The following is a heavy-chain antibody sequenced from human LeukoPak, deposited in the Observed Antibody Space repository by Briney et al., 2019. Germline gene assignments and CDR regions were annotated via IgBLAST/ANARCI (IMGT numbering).Heavy chain of an antibody. J-gene: IGHJ6*03. CDR2: INHSGST. CDR1: GGSFSGYY. CDR3: ARVTRYFDILTGFSNYYMDV. V-gene: IGHV4-34*01. Sequence: SETLSLTCAVYGGSFSGYYWSWIRQPPGKGLEWIGEINHSGSTNYNPSLKRRVTISVDTSKSQFSLKLSSVTAADTAVYYCARVTRYFDILTGFSNYYMDVWGKGTTVTVSS. D-gene: IGHD3-9*01.